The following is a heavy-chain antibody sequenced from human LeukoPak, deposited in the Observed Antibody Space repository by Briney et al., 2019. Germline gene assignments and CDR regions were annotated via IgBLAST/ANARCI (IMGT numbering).Heavy chain of an antibody. J-gene: IGHJ4*02. D-gene: IGHD1-26*01. V-gene: IGHV1-69*04. CDR2: IIPILGIA. CDR1: GGTFSSYA. Sequence: ASVKVSCKAPGGTFSSYAISWVRQAPGQGLEWMGRIIPILGIANYAQKFQGRVTITADKSTSTAYMELSSLRSEDTAVYYCARPGIVGATPTAFDYWGQGTLVTVSS. CDR3: ARPGIVGATPTAFDY.